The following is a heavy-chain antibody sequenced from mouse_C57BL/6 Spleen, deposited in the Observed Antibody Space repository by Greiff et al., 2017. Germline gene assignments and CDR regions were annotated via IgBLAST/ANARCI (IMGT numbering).Heavy chain of an antibody. J-gene: IGHJ2*01. CDR1: GYTFTSYW. V-gene: IGHV1-69*01. CDR2: IDPSDSYT. D-gene: IGHD2-4*01. CDR3: ARSRDYDVSLDY. Sequence: QVQLQQPGAALVMPGASVKLSCKASGYTFTSYWMHWVKQRPGQGLEWTGEIDPSDSYTNYNQKFKGKSTLTVDKSSSTAYMQLSSLTSEDSAGYYWARSRDYDVSLDYWGQGTTLTVSS.